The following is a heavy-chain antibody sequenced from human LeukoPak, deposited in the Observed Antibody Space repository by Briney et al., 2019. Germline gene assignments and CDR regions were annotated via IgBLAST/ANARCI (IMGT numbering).Heavy chain of an antibody. J-gene: IGHJ4*02. CDR2: IRQDGDTK. V-gene: IGHV3-7*03. CDR1: GFTISDHY. Sequence: GGSLRLSCAASGFTISDHYVDWVRQAPGKGLEWVANIRQDGDTKYYVDSVKGRFTISRDNAMNSLYLQMNSLRAEDTAIYYCARSLPYGTTWYGRSDFWGQGTLVTVSS. D-gene: IGHD6-13*01. CDR3: ARSLPYGTTWYGRSDF.